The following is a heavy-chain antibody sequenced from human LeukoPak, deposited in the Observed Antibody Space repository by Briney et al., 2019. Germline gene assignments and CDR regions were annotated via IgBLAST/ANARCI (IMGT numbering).Heavy chain of an antibody. D-gene: IGHD6-25*01. CDR1: AFRFSNSW. V-gene: IGHV3-7*01. CDR2: IDQDGREK. Sequence: GESLKISCVGSAFRFSNSWMSWVRHVPGKGLEWVANIDQDGREKNYVDSVKGRFTISRDNGQSSLYLDMHSLRAEDTAVYYCARERQGSSDYDGKESFDYWGQGTLVTISS. J-gene: IGHJ4*02. CDR3: ARERQGSSDYDGKESFDY.